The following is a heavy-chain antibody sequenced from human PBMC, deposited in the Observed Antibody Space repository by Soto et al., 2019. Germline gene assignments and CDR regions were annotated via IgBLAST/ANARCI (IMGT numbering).Heavy chain of an antibody. V-gene: IGHV3-30*18. CDR3: GKGGRQWLCTSYLMK. Sequence: GGSLRLSCAASGFTFSDYAMHWVRQAPGKGLEWVAVVSHDGRNTHYADSVKGRFTISRDRSKNTVSLEMTSLRAADTAVYYCGKGGRQWLCTSYLMKGGQEALVAAPS. J-gene: IGHJ4*02. CDR1: GFTFSDYA. D-gene: IGHD6-19*01. CDR2: VSHDGRNT.